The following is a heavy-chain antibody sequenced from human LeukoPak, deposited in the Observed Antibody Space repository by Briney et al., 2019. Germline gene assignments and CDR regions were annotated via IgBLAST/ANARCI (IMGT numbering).Heavy chain of an antibody. CDR2: IYYRGST. V-gene: IGHV4-39*07. CDR3: ARDSRSGWGNWFDP. J-gene: IGHJ5*02. Sequence: KPSETLSLTCTVSGGSISSTIYYWGWIRQPSGKGLEWIGSIYYRGSTYYNPSLKSRVAISVDTSKNQFSLKLSSVTAADTAVYYCARDSRSGWGNWFDPWGQGTLVTVSS. D-gene: IGHD6-19*01. CDR1: GGSISSTIYY.